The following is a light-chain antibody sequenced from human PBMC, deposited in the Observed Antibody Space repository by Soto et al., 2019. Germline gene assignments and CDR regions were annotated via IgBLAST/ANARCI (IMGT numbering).Light chain of an antibody. CDR1: QDISNY. CDR2: DAS. CDR3: QQDDNLPLT. J-gene: IGKJ4*01. Sequence: DTQMTQSPSSLSASVGDRVTITCQASQDISNYLNWYQQKPGKAPKLLIYDASNLETGVPSRFSGSGSGTDFTFAISSLQPEDSATYYCQQDDNLPLTFGGGTKVEIK. V-gene: IGKV1-33*01.